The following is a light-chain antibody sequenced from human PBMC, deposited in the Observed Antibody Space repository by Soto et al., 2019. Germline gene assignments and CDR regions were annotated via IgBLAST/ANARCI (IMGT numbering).Light chain of an antibody. CDR2: GAS. CDR3: QLTELT. V-gene: IGKV3-20*01. CDR1: QSVSRSY. Sequence: EIVLTQSPGTLSLSPGERATLSCRASQSVSRSYLAWYQQKPGQAPRLLIYGASSRATGIPDRFSGSGSGTDFTLTISRLEPEDFAGYYCQLTELTFGGGTKVEIK. J-gene: IGKJ4*01.